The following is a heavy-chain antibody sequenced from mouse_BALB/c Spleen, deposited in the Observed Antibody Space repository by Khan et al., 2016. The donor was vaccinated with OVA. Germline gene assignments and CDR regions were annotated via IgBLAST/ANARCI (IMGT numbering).Heavy chain of an antibody. CDR3: ARGGGDRFAY. J-gene: IGHJ3*01. Sequence: QVQLKESGAELVRPGVSVKISCKGSGYTFTDFTMHWVKQSHAKSLEWIGVISTYYGDVTYNQKFKGKATMTVDKSSSTAYMELARLTSEDSAIFYCARGGGDRFAYGSQGTLVTVSA. V-gene: IGHV1S137*01. CDR2: ISTYYGDV. CDR1: GYTFTDFT.